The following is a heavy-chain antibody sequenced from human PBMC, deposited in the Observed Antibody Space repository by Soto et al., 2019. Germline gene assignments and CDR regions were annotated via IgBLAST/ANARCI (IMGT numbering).Heavy chain of an antibody. CDR3: ARIVTAAAGPNDDFDI. CDR1: GGTFSSYA. Sequence: QVQLVQSGAEVKKPGSSVKVSCKASGGTFSSYAISWVRQAPGQGLEWMGGIIPIFGTANSAQKFQGRVTITADESTSTAYMELSSLRSEDTAVYYCARIVTAAAGPNDDFDIWGQGTMVTVSS. V-gene: IGHV1-69*01. D-gene: IGHD6-13*01. CDR2: IIPIFGTA. J-gene: IGHJ3*02.